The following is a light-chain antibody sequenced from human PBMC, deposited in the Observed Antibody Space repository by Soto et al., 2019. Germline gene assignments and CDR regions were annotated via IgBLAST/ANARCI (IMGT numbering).Light chain of an antibody. J-gene: IGKJ1*01. CDR2: DAS. CDR3: QQRSNWPPWWT. CDR1: QSVSSY. V-gene: IGKV3-11*01. Sequence: EIVLTQSPATLSLSPGERATLSCRASQSVSSYLAWYQQKPGQAPRPLIYDASNRATGTPARFSGSGSGTDFTLTISSLEPEDFAVYYCQQRSNWPPWWTFGQGTKVDIK.